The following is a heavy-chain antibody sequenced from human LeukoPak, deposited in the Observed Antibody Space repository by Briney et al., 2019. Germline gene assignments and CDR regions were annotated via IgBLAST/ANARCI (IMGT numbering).Heavy chain of an antibody. CDR2: IYYSGST. J-gene: IGHJ4*02. Sequence: PSETLSLTCTVSGGSISSGGYHWSWIRQHPGKGLEWIGYIYYSGSTHYNPSLKSRATISVDTSKNQFSLKLSSVTAADTAVYYCTRGDGYMSFDYWGQGTLVTVSS. D-gene: IGHD5-24*01. CDR1: GGSISSGGYH. V-gene: IGHV4-31*03. CDR3: TRGDGYMSFDY.